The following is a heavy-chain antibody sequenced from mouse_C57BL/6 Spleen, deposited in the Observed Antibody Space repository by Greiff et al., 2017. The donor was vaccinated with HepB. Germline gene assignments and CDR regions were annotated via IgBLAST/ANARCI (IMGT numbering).Heavy chain of an antibody. D-gene: IGHD1-1*01. CDR2: ISSGSSTI. J-gene: IGHJ4*01. V-gene: IGHV5-17*01. Sequence: EVNLVESGGGLVKPGGSLKLSCAASGFTFSDYGMHWVRQAPEKGLEWVAYISSGSSTIYYADTVKGRFTISRDNAKNTLFLQMTSLRSEDTAMYYCAKSTTVVSYYYAMDYWGQGTSVTVSS. CDR3: AKSTTVVSYYYAMDY. CDR1: GFTFSDYG.